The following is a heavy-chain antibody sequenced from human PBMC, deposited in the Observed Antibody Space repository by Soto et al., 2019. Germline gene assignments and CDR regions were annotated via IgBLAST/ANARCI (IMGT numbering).Heavy chain of an antibody. J-gene: IGHJ6*02. CDR3: STPAGLAPEHYDGMDV. CDR2: ISYDGSNK. CDR1: GFNISNYG. Sequence: QVQLVESGGGLVQPGRSLRLSCAASGFNISNYGFHWVRQAPGKGLEWVAVISYDGSNKYYADFVKGRFTISRDNSKNTLYLQMHSLGAEDTDVFYCSTPAGLAPEHYDGMDVWGQGTTVTVSS. V-gene: IGHV3-30*03. D-gene: IGHD3-16*01.